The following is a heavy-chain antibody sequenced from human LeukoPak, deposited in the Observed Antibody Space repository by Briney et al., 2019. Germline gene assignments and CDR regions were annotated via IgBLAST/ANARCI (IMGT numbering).Heavy chain of an antibody. CDR2: ISSSGSNI. CDR3: ARGTGEIDY. D-gene: IGHD7-27*01. Sequence: GGSLRLSCAASGFTFSDYYMSLIRQAPGKGLEWVSYISSSGSNIYYPDSVKGRFTISRDNAENSLYLQMNSLRAEDTAVYYCARGTGEIDYWGQGTLVTVSS. V-gene: IGHV3-11*04. CDR1: GFTFSDYY. J-gene: IGHJ4*02.